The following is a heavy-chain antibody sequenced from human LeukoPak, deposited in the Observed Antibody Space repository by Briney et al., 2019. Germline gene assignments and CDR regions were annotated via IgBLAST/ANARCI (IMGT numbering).Heavy chain of an antibody. V-gene: IGHV3-9*01. CDR1: GFTFGDYA. Sequence: PGRSLRLSCAASGFTFGDYAMHWVRQAPGKGLEWVSGISWNSGSIGYADSVKGRFTISRDNAKNSLYLQMNSLRAEDTALYYCAKDPSSSGTTYFDYWGQGTLVTVSS. CDR2: ISWNSGSI. D-gene: IGHD6-19*01. J-gene: IGHJ4*02. CDR3: AKDPSSSGTTYFDY.